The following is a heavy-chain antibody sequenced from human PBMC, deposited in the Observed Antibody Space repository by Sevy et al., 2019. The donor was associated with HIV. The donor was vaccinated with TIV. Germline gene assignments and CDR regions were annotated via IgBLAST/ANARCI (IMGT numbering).Heavy chain of an antibody. V-gene: IGHV3-33*01. CDR1: GFTFSSYG. CDR3: ARDHDSSGCYYGAYMDV. CDR2: IWYDGSNK. J-gene: IGHJ6*03. Sequence: GGSLRLSCAASGFTFSSYGMHWVRQAPGKGLEWVAVIWYDGSNKYYADSVKGRFTISRDNSKNTLYLQMNSLRAEDTAVYYCARDHDSSGCYYGAYMDVWGKGTTVTVSS. D-gene: IGHD3-22*01.